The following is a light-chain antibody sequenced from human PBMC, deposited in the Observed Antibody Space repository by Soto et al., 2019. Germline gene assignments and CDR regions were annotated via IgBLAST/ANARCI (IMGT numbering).Light chain of an antibody. CDR1: QSISSY. V-gene: IGKV1-17*01. Sequence: DIQMTQSLSSLSASLRDRVTITCRASQSISSYLNWYQQKPGKAPKRLIYAASSLQSGVPSRFSGSASGTEFTLTISGLQPEDSATYYCLQHNSYPLTFGGGTKVDI. J-gene: IGKJ4*01. CDR2: AAS. CDR3: LQHNSYPLT.